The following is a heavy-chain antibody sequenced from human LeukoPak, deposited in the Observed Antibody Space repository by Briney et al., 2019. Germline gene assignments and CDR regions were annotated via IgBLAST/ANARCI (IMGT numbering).Heavy chain of an antibody. D-gene: IGHD3-22*01. CDR2: ISAYNGNT. J-gene: IGHJ4*02. V-gene: IGHV1-18*01. CDR1: GYTFTSYG. CDR3: ARDSSAYYYDSSGYYLGIKSYYFDY. Sequence: ASVKVSCEASGYTFTSYGISWVRQAPGQGLEWMGWISAYNGNTNYAQKLQGRVTMTTDTSTSTAYMELRSLRSDDTAVYYCARDSSAYYYDSSGYYLGIKSYYFDYWGQGTLVTVSS.